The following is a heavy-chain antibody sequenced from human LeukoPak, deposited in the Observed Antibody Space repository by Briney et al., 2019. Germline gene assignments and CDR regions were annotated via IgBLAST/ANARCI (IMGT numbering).Heavy chain of an antibody. D-gene: IGHD6-13*01. J-gene: IGHJ4*02. CDR2: IYYSGST. CDR3: ARGAAAGTNDY. V-gene: IGHV4-59*06. Sequence: PSETLSLTCTVSNGSISSHYWSWIRQHPGKGLEWIGYIYYSGSTYYNPSLKSRVTISVDTSKNQFSLKLSSVTAADTAVYYCARGAAAGTNDYWGQGTLVTVSS. CDR1: NGSISSHY.